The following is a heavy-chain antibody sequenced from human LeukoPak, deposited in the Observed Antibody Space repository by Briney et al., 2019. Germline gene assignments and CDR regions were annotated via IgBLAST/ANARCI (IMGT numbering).Heavy chain of an antibody. CDR1: GFTFSDYW. CDR3: ARDSYRGFGELLLFDY. V-gene: IGHV3-21*01. D-gene: IGHD3-10*01. J-gene: IGHJ4*02. Sequence: GGSLRLSCAASGFTFSDYWMSWIRQAPGKGLEWVSSISSSSSYIYYADSVKGRFTISRDNAKNSLYLQMNSLRAEDTAVYYCARDSYRGFGELLLFDYWGQGTLVTVSS. CDR2: ISSSSSYI.